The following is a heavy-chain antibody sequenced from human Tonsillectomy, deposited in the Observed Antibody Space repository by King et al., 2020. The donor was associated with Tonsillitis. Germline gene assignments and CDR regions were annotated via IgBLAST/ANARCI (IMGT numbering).Heavy chain of an antibody. V-gene: IGHV3-7*01. CDR1: RFTLSKYW. CDR3: ARDERPANGGIYYDGFDF. Sequence: EVQLVESGGGLVQPGGSLRLSCAASRFTLSKYWMTWVRQAPGKGLEWVANIKQDGSVKSYLDSVKGRFTISRDNAKNSLYLQMNSLRAEDTAVYYCARDERPANGGIYYDGFDFWGQGTMVTVSS. D-gene: IGHD1-26*01. CDR2: IKQDGSVK. J-gene: IGHJ3*01.